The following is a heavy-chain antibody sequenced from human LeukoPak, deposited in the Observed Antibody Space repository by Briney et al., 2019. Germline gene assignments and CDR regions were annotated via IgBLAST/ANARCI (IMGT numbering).Heavy chain of an antibody. CDR2: IDRPAKSYAT. Sequence: GGSLKLSCAASGFTLSDSAIHWVRQASGKGLEWVGLIDRPAKSYATAYGASVGGRFTISRDDSKNTAYLQMDSLRTEDTALYYCTRDRGTYNWLDPWGQGTLVTVSS. CDR1: GFTLSDSA. J-gene: IGHJ5*02. D-gene: IGHD1-26*01. CDR3: TRDRGTYNWLDP. V-gene: IGHV3-73*01.